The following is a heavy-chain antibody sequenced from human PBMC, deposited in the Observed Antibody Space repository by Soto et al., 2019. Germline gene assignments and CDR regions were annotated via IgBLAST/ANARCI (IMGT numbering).Heavy chain of an antibody. V-gene: IGHV4-39*01. CDR2: IYYSGST. Sequence: QLQLQESGPGLVKPSETLSLTCTVSGGSISSSSYYWGWIRQPPGKGLEWIGSIYYSGSTYYNPSLKSRVTISVDTSKNQFSLKLSSVTAADTAVYYCARSQTMTTVNYYYYGMDVWGQGTTVTVSS. CDR3: ARSQTMTTVNYYYYGMDV. CDR1: GGSISSSSYY. J-gene: IGHJ6*02. D-gene: IGHD4-4*01.